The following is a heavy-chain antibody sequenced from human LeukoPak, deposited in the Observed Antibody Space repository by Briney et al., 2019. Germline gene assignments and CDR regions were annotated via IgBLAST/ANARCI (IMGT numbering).Heavy chain of an antibody. D-gene: IGHD3-10*01. CDR3: AREGYYGSGSPPSLYFDY. CDR2: TSSDLNVK. CDR1: GFSFSTQR. J-gene: IGHJ4*02. V-gene: IGHV3-30*03. Sequence: GGSLRLSCAASGFSFSTQRMHWVRQAPGKGLEWVAVTSSDLNVKLYADSVKGRFTISRDNSRSTLYLLMNSLRPEDTAIYYCAREGYYGSGSPPSLYFDYWGQGTLVTVSS.